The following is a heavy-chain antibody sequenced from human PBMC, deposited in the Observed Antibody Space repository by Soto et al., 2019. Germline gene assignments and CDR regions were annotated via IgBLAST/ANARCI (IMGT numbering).Heavy chain of an antibody. CDR3: ARENGHCTDACNRGAFDI. CDR1: GFTFSEYS. Sequence: EVQVVESGGGLVKPGGSLRLSCAASGFTFSEYSFLWVRQAPGKGLEWLSFIANGDNHIFYSDSVKGRFTISRDNAKNSVYLQLNRLRADASAVYYCARENGHCTDACNRGAFDIWGQGTMVTVSS. V-gene: IGHV3-21*01. CDR2: IANGDNHI. D-gene: IGHD2-2*01. J-gene: IGHJ3*02.